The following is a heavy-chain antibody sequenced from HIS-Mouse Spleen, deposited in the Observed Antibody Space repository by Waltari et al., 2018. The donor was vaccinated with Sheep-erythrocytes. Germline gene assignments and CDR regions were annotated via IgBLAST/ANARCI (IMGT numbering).Heavy chain of an antibody. D-gene: IGHD3-3*01. CDR2: IYYRGRT. J-gene: IGHJ4*02. Sequence: QLQLQESGPGLVKPSETLSLTCTVSGGSISSSSYYWGWIRQPPGKGLEWFGSIYYRGRTYYNPSLKGRVTISVDTSKNQFSLKLSSVTAADTAVYYCARDEGTYYDFWSGYPPSYYFDYWGQGTLVTVSS. CDR1: GGSISSSSYY. CDR3: ARDEGTYYDFWSGYPPSYYFDY. V-gene: IGHV4-39*07.